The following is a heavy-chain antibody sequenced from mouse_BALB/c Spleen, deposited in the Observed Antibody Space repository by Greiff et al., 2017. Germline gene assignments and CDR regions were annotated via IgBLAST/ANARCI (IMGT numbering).Heavy chain of an antibody. V-gene: IGHV5-12-1*01. CDR3: ARQGYDYAWFAY. Sequence: EVQRVESGGGLVKPGGSLKLSCAASGFAFSSYDMSWVRQTPEKRLEWVAYISSGGGSTYYPDTVKGRFTISRDNAKNTLYLQMSSLKSEDTAMYYCARQGYDYAWFAYWGQGTLVTVSA. J-gene: IGHJ3*01. CDR2: ISSGGGST. D-gene: IGHD2-4*01. CDR1: GFAFSSYD.